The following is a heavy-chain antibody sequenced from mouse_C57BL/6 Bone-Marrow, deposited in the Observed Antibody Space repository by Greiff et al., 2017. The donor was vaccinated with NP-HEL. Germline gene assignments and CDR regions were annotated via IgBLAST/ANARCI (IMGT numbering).Heavy chain of an antibody. J-gene: IGHJ3*01. V-gene: IGHV5-9-1*02. D-gene: IGHD2-5*01. CDR1: GFTFSSYA. Sequence: DVILVQSGAGLVKPGASVKLSCAASGFTFSSYAMSWVRQTPGQGLEWVAYISRGGDYTYYAHTVKGRFTMSGDKARNTPYLQMSSLKSEDTAMDYCTRDSDYTGYAMGGQGTGVTVTA. CDR2: ISRGGDYT. CDR3: TRDSDYTGYAM.